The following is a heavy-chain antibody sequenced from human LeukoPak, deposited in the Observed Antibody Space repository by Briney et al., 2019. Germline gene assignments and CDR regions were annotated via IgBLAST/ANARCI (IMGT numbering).Heavy chain of an antibody. CDR3: ARALYNWNSYFDY. CDR1: GGSISSHY. D-gene: IGHD1-7*01. V-gene: IGHV4-59*11. J-gene: IGHJ4*02. Sequence: SETLSLTCTVSGGSISSHYWSWIRQPPGKGLEWIGYIYYSGSTNHNPSLKSRVTISVDTSKNQFSLKLSSVTAADTAVYYCARALYNWNSYFDYWGQGTLVTVSS. CDR2: IYYSGST.